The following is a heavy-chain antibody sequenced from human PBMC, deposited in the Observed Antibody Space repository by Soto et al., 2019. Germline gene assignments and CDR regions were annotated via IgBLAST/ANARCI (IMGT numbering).Heavy chain of an antibody. V-gene: IGHV3-23*01. CDR2: ISGSGGST. Sequence: GGSLRLSCAASGFTFSSYAMSWVRQAPGKGLEWVSAISGSGGSTYYADSVKGRFTISRDNSKNTLYLQMNSLRAEDTAVYYCAKDSDFWSGFGSYFDYWGQGTLLTVSS. CDR3: AKDSDFWSGFGSYFDY. J-gene: IGHJ4*02. D-gene: IGHD3-3*01. CDR1: GFTFSSYA.